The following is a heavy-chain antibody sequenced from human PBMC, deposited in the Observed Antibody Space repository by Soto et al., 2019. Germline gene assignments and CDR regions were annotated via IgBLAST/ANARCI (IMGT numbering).Heavy chain of an antibody. J-gene: IGHJ4*02. D-gene: IGHD6-13*01. CDR1: GGSFSGYY. CDR3: ARVGAAAGTNDY. CDR2: INHSGST. V-gene: IGHV4-34*01. Sequence: SETLSLTCAVYGGSFSGYYWSWIRQPPGKGLEWIGEINHSGSTNYNPSLKSRVTISVDTSKNQFSLKLSSVTAADTAVYYCARVGAAAGTNDYWGQGTLVTVSS.